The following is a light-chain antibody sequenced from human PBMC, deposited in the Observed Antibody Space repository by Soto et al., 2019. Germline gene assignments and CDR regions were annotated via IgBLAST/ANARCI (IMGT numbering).Light chain of an antibody. V-gene: IGLV2-14*03. CDR2: DVT. CDR1: SSDIGSFTF. CDR3: SSYTSSSTHV. Sequence: QSALTQPASVSGSPGQSITISCTGTSSDIGSFTFVSWYQQHPGKVPKLMIFDVTRRPSGVSDRFSGSKSGNTASLTISGLQAEDEGDYYCSSYTSSSTHVFGSGTKLTVL. J-gene: IGLJ1*01.